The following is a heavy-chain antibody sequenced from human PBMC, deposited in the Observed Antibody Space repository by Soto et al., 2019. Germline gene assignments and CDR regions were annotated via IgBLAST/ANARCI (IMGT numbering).Heavy chain of an antibody. CDR1: GYTFTSYA. Sequence: ASVKVSCKASGYTFTSYAMHWVRQAPGQRLEWMGWINAGNGNTKYSQKFQGRVTITRDTSASTAYMELSSLRSEDTAVHYCARDRRGVWFSAGTPGNLLAPWSQGTLVTVSS. CDR3: ARDRRGVWFSAGTPGNLLAP. CDR2: INAGNGNT. J-gene: IGHJ5*02. V-gene: IGHV1-3*01. D-gene: IGHD3-10*01.